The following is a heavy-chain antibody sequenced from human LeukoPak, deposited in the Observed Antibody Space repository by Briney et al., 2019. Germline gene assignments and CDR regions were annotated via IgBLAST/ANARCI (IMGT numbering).Heavy chain of an antibody. CDR2: IYHSGST. J-gene: IGHJ4*02. CDR1: GGSISSGGYS. V-gene: IGHV4-30-2*02. CDR3: ARYDSSGYSIEY. D-gene: IGHD3-22*01. Sequence: PSQTLSLTCAVSGGSISSGGYSWSRIRQPPRKGLEWIGYIYHSGSTYYNPSLKSRVTISVDRSKNQFSLKLSSVTAADTAVYYCARYDSSGYSIEYWGQGTQVTVAS.